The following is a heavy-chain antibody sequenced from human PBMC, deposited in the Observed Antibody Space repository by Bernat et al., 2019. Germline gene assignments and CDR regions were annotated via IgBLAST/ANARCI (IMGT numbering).Heavy chain of an antibody. D-gene: IGHD6-6*01. CDR3: ARGEDSMAEGGADMDV. J-gene: IGHJ6*03. V-gene: IGHV3-66*01. Sequence: EVQLVESGGGLVQPGGSLRLSCAASGFTVSSNYMSWVRQAPGKGLEWVSVIHSGGSTFNADSVKGRFIISSDTSKNTLYIQMNSLKAEDTAVYYCARGEDSMAEGGADMDVWGKGTTVTVSS. CDR1: GFTVSSNY. CDR2: IHSGGST.